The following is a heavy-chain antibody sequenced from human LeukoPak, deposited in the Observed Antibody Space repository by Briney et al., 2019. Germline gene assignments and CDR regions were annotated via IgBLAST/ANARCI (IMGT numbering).Heavy chain of an antibody. V-gene: IGHV3-7*01. CDR2: IKQDGSEK. D-gene: IGHD3-10*01. CDR3: ARVKLWFGELSHFDY. CDR1: GFTFSSYW. J-gene: IGHJ4*02. Sequence: GRSLRLSCAVSGFTFSSYWMSWVRQSPWKGLERVSNIKQDGSEKYYVDSVKGRFTISRDNAKNSLYLQMNSLRAEDTAVYYCARVKLWFGELSHFDYWGQGTLVTAST.